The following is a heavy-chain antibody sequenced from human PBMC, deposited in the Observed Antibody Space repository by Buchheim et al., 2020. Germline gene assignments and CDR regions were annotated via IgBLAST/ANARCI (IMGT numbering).Heavy chain of an antibody. Sequence: EVQLVESGGGSVQPGGSLRLSCEASGFTFSSYWMHWVRQVPGKELVWVSRTNEHGTITDYADSVKGRFTISRDNAKNTLSLKMNNLRAEDTAVYHCVRDLVGASDYWSQGIL. CDR2: TNEHGTIT. CDR1: GFTFSSYW. V-gene: IGHV3-74*01. CDR3: VRDLVGASDY. J-gene: IGHJ4*02.